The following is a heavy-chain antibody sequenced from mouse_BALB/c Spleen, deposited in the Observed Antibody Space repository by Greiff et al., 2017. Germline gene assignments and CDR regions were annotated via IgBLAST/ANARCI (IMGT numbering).Heavy chain of an antibody. Sequence: LVKTGASVKISCKASGYSFTGYYMHWVKQSPGKSLEWIGYISCYNGATSYNQKFKGKATFTVDTSSSTAYMQFNSLTSEDSAVYYCARGGFYDGDDGLHYYAMDYWGQGTSVTVSS. CDR3: ARGGFYDGDDGLHYYAMDY. J-gene: IGHJ4*01. CDR1: GYSFTGYY. CDR2: ISCYNGAT. D-gene: IGHD2-12*01. V-gene: IGHV1S34*01.